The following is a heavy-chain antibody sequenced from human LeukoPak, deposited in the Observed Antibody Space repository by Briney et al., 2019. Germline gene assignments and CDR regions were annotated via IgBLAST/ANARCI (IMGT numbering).Heavy chain of an antibody. CDR3: AKGRVGARVFIDY. CDR2: ISGSGGSA. Sequence: AISGSGGSAYYADSVKGRFTISRDNSKNTLYLQMNSLRAEDMAVYYCAKGRVGARVFIDYWGQGTLVTVSS. V-gene: IGHV3-23*01. J-gene: IGHJ4*02. D-gene: IGHD1-26*01.